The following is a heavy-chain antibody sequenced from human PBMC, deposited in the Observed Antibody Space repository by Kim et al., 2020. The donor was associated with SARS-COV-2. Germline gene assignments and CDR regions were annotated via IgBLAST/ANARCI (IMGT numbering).Heavy chain of an antibody. CDR2: IKHSGST. D-gene: IGHD6-13*01. V-gene: IGHV4-34*01. CDR1: GGSFSGYY. CDR3: ARGPTSSWYGYWFDP. J-gene: IGHJ5*02. Sequence: SETLSLTCAVYGGSFSGYYWRWIRQPPGKGLEWIGEIKHSGSTNYNPSPKSRATISVDTSKNQFSLKLRSVTAAETAVYYCARGPTSSWYGYWFDPWGPG.